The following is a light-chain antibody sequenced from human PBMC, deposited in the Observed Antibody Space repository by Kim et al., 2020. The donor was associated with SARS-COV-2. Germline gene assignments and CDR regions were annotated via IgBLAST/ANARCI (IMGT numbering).Light chain of an antibody. J-gene: IGLJ3*02. CDR2: GKK. V-gene: IGLV3-19*01. CDR3: NSRHSRGDHCV. Sequence: GQIDSSTGQGESHTVYYTSWHQQKRGRAPVVVIYGKKKRLSGLPDLFSGCSSGNTDSLTITGSQAEDDADYSRNSRHSRGDHCVFGGSTQLTVL. CDR1: SHTVYY.